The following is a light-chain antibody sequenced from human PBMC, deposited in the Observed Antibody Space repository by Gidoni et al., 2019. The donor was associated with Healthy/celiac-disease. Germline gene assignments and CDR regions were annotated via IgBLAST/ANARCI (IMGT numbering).Light chain of an antibody. CDR2: WAS. Sequence: IVMTQSPDSLAVSLGERATINCKSSQSVLYSSNNKHYLAWYQQKPGQPPKLLIYWASTRESGVPDRFSGSGSGTDFTLTISSLQAEDVAVYYCQQYYSTPTFGQGTRLEIK. V-gene: IGKV4-1*01. J-gene: IGKJ5*01. CDR1: QSVLYSSNNKHY. CDR3: QQYYSTPT.